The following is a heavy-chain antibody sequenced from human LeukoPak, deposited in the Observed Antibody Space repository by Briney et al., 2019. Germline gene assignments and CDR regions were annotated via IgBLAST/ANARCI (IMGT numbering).Heavy chain of an antibody. CDR1: GLTFSSYW. Sequence: GGSLRLSCAASGLTFSSYWMSWVRQAPGKGLEWVANVKEDGSEKHYVDSVKGRFTISRDNAKNSLYLQMNSLRAEDTAVYYCARDRTRCFYWGQGTLVTVSS. D-gene: IGHD2-8*01. CDR2: VKEDGSEK. J-gene: IGHJ4*02. V-gene: IGHV3-7*01. CDR3: ARDRTRCFY.